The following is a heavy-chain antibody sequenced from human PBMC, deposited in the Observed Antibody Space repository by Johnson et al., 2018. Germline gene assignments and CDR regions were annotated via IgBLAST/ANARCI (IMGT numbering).Heavy chain of an antibody. CDR2: ISYDGSNK. D-gene: IGHD3-3*01. CDR3: AKEGVMEWGYYGPFQY. CDR1: GFTFSSYG. J-gene: IGHJ1*01. V-gene: IGHV3-30*18. Sequence: QVQLVESGGGVVQPGRSLRLSCAASGFTFSSYGMHWVRQAPGKGLEWGAVISYDGSNKYYADSVKGRFTIPRDNSKNTLYLQMNSRRAEETAGYYCAKEGVMEWGYYGPFQYGGPGTLVTVSS.